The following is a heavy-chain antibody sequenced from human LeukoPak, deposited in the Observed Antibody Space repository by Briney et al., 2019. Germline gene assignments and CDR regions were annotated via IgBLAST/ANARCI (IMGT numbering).Heavy chain of an antibody. D-gene: IGHD3-9*01. V-gene: IGHV3-21*01. CDR2: ISSSSSYI. CDR3: ARDNAILRYFDW. J-gene: IGHJ4*02. CDR1: GFTFSSYS. Sequence: GGSLRLSCAASGFTFSSYSMNWARQAPGKGLEWVSSISSSSSYIYYADSVKGRFTISRDNAKNSLYLQMNSLRAEDTAVYYCARDNAILRYFDWWGQGTLVTVSS.